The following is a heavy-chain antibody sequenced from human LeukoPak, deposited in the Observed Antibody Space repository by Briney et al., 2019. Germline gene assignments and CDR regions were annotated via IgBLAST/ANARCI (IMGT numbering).Heavy chain of an antibody. CDR2: VSSGFHA. Sequence: GGSLRLSCTASGFTLGSHDMHWVRQIPGQGLEWVAAVSSGFHAFFADSVQGRFTVSRDNSKNTLYLQMNSLRAEDTAVYYCARAGGIADEFDYWGQGTLVTVSS. CDR1: GFTLGSHD. D-gene: IGHD6-13*01. V-gene: IGHV3-33*08. CDR3: ARAGGIADEFDY. J-gene: IGHJ4*02.